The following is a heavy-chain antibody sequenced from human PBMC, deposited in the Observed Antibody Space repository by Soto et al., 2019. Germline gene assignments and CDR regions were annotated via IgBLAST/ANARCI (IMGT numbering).Heavy chain of an antibody. CDR3: ERRKGHFLSGYEQRYYYYGMDV. CDR1: GYSFTSYW. J-gene: IGHJ6*04. V-gene: IGHV5-51*01. CDR2: IYPGDSDT. D-gene: IGHD5-12*01. Sequence: GESLKISCKGSGYSFTSYWIGWVRQMPGKGLEWMGIIYPGDSDTRYSPSFQGQVTISADKSISTAYLQWSSLKASDTAMYYCERRKGHFLSGYEQRYYYYGMDVWGKGTTVTVSS.